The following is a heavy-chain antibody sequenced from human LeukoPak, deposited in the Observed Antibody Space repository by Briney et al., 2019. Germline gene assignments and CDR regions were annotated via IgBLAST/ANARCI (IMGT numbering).Heavy chain of an antibody. J-gene: IGHJ4*02. Sequence: GGSLRLSCAASGFTFSSYAMHWVRQAPGKGLEWVAVISYDGSNKYYADSVKGRFTTSRDNSKNTLYLQMNSLRAEDTAVYYCARDSGEDYGDYVVGIFDYWGQGTLVTVSS. CDR1: GFTFSSYA. CDR2: ISYDGSNK. V-gene: IGHV3-30-3*01. CDR3: ARDSGEDYGDYVVGIFDY. D-gene: IGHD4-17*01.